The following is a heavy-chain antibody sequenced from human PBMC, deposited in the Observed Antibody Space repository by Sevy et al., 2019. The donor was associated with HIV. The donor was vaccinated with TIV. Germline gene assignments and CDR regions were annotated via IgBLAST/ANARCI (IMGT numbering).Heavy chain of an antibody. CDR2: IGTAGDT. D-gene: IGHD5-18*01. V-gene: IGHV3-13*01. Sequence: GGSLRLSCAASGFTFSNYDMHWVRQVIGKGLEWVSTIGTAGDTYYPGSVKGRFTISREDAKSSLYLRMNSLRAGDTAVYYCARSGGYSSLYSFDSWGQGVLVTVSS. CDR1: GFTFSNYD. J-gene: IGHJ4*02. CDR3: ARSGGYSSLYSFDS.